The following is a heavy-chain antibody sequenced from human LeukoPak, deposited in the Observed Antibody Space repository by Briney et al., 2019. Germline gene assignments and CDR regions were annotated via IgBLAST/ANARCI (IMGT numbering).Heavy chain of an antibody. Sequence: SVKLSCKASGGTFSSYAISWVRQAPGQGLEWMGGIIPIFGTANYAQKFQGRVTITADESTSTAYMELSSLRSEDTAVYYCARDFPSLAYYYDSSGYSSFDYWGQGTLVTVSS. D-gene: IGHD3-22*01. V-gene: IGHV1-69*01. CDR3: ARDFPSLAYYYDSSGYSSFDY. J-gene: IGHJ4*02. CDR2: IIPIFGTA. CDR1: GGTFSSYA.